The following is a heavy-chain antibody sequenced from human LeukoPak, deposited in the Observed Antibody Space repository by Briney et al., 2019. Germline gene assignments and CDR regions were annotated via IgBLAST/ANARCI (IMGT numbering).Heavy chain of an antibody. CDR1: GFTFSILA. Sequence: PGGSLSLPCAASGFTFSILAMMWARHSPGKGLECVSAISGSGGSTYYAISVKGRFTISRDNSKNTLYLQMNSLRIKHTAVYYCAKDDVGGGDCYSGSLDSWGQGTLVIVSA. D-gene: IGHD2-21*02. CDR2: ISGSGGST. J-gene: IGHJ4*02. CDR3: AKDDVGGGDCYSGSLDS. V-gene: IGHV3-23*01.